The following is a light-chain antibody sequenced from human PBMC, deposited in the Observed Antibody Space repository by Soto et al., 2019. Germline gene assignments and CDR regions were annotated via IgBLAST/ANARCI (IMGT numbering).Light chain of an antibody. J-gene: IGKJ5*01. CDR3: QQSYSTPIT. Sequence: DIQMTKYPSSLPASGEDIVTITCMASQSISSYLNWYQQQPAKAPKLLIYAASSLQSGVPSRFSGSGAGTDFTLTISSLQPEDFATYYCQQSYSTPITFGQGTRLEIK. V-gene: IGKV1-39*01. CDR2: AAS. CDR1: QSISSY.